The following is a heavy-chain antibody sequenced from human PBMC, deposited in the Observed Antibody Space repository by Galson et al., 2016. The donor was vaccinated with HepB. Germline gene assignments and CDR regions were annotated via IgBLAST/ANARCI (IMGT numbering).Heavy chain of an antibody. J-gene: IGHJ5*02. V-gene: IGHV4-34*01. CDR3: SRAAVVPGARMLFDP. CDR1: GGSFSGYY. Sequence: SETLSLTCAVYGGSFSGYYWSWIRQPPGRGLEWIGEINRSGSTNYNPSLKSRVSISRDTSKNQLSLNLNSVSAADTAVYYCSRAAVVPGARMLFDPWGQGTLVTVSS. CDR2: INRSGST. D-gene: IGHD2-2*01.